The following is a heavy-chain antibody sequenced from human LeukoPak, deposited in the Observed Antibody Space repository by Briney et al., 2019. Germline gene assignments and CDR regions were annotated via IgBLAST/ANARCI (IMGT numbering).Heavy chain of an antibody. Sequence: GGSLRLSCVASGFSFSTHNMNWVRQAPGQGLEWASSIGRDSSYVYYADSLKGRFTISRDDAKNSLYLQMNNLRAEDTAVYYCASHFAHWGSHLFGYWGRGTLVTVSS. V-gene: IGHV3-21*01. J-gene: IGHJ4*02. CDR1: GFSFSTHN. D-gene: IGHD7-27*01. CDR2: IGRDSSYV. CDR3: ASHFAHWGSHLFGY.